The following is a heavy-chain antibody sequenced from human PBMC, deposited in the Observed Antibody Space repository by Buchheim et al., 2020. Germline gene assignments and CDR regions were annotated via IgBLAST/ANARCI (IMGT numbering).Heavy chain of an antibody. J-gene: IGHJ6*02. CDR3: ARIRYAMDV. V-gene: IGHV4-4*02. Sequence: QVQLQESGPGLVRPSGTLSLTCAVSGGSISSDNWWSWVRQPPGKGLEWIAEIYHSGSTNYNPSLKSRVTIPEDKSENQFSPKLNSVTAADTAVYYCARIRYAMDVWGQGTT. CDR1: GGSISSDNW. D-gene: IGHD3-10*01. CDR2: IYHSGST.